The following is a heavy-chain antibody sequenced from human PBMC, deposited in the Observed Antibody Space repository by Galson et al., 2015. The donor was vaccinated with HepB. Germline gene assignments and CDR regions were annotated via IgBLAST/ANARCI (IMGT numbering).Heavy chain of an antibody. CDR3: ARDHNWNDRWFDP. Sequence: SLRLSCAASGFTFSRYCMNWVRQAPGKGLEWVSSISSSSSYIYYADSVKGRFTISRDNAKNSLYLQMNSLRAEDTAVYYCARDHNWNDRWFDPWGQGTLVTVSS. J-gene: IGHJ5*02. D-gene: IGHD1-1*01. CDR1: GFTFSRYC. V-gene: IGHV3-21*01. CDR2: ISSSSSYI.